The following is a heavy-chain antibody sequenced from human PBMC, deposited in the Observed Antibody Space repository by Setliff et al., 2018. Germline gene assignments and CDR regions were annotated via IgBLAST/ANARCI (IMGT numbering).Heavy chain of an antibody. CDR3: ARASRFATIVWKGDYYMDV. D-gene: IGHD3-16*02. CDR1: GYSFSTYA. V-gene: IGHV7-4-1*02. Sequence: ASVGPCKASGYSFSTYAMSWIRQAPGQGLEWMGWINTNTGNPSYAQGFTGRFVFSLDTSVSTAYLQISSLKPEDTAMYYCARASRFATIVWKGDYYMDVWGKGTTVTVSS. J-gene: IGHJ6*03. CDR2: INTNTGNP.